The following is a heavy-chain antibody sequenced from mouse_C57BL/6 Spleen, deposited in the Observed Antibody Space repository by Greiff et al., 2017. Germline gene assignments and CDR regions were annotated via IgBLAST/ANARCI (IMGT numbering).Heavy chain of an antibody. CDR2: IDPANGNT. Sequence: VQLQQSVAELVRPGASVKLSCTASGFNIQNTYMHWVKQRPEQGLEWIGRIDPANGNTKYAPKFQGKATITADTSSNTAYLQLSSLTSEDTAIYYCARYDYYAMDYWGQGTSVTVSS. CDR1: GFNIQNTY. J-gene: IGHJ4*01. CDR3: ARYDYYAMDY. V-gene: IGHV14-3*01.